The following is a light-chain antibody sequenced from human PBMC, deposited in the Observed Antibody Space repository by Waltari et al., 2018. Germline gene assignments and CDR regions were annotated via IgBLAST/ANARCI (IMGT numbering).Light chain of an antibody. CDR2: EDS. Sequence: SYELTQPPSVSVSPGQTARITCSGHALPKQYAYWYQQKSGQAPVLVIYEDSKRPSGIPERFSGSSSGTMATLTISGAQVEDEADYYCYTTDSSGNHWVFGGGTKLTVL. CDR1: ALPKQY. V-gene: IGLV3-10*01. J-gene: IGLJ3*02. CDR3: YTTDSSGNHWV.